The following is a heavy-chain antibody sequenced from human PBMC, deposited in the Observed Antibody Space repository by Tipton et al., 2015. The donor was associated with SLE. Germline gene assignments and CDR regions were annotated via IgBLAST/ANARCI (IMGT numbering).Heavy chain of an antibody. CDR1: GFTFSSYG. D-gene: IGHD3-10*01. CDR3: AKGGMVQGVFDY. CDR2: IRYDGSNT. J-gene: IGHJ4*02. V-gene: IGHV3-30*02. Sequence: SLRLSCAASGFTFSSYGMHWVRQAPGKGLEWVAFIRYDGSNTYYADSVKGRFTISRDNSKNTLYLQMNSLRTEDTAVYYCAKGGMVQGVFDYWGQGTLVTVSS.